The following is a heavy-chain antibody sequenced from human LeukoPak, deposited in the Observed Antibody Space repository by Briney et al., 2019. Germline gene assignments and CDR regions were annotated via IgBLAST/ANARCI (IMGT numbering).Heavy chain of an antibody. CDR1: GNTFSDYY. V-gene: IGHV1-2*06. D-gene: IGHD2-21*01. J-gene: IGHJ4*02. CDR2: INPNSGGT. Sequence: ASVKVSCKASGNTFSDYYIHWVRQAPGQGLEWMGRINPNSGGTNYAQKFQGRVTLTRDTSISTAYVELSRLTSDDTALYYCARDYYGGAFDYWGQGTLVTVSS. CDR3: ARDYYGGAFDY.